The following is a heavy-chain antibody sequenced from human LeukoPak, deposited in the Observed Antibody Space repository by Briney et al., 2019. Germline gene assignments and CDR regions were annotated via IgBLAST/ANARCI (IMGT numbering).Heavy chain of an antibody. CDR2: IYPGDS. CDR3: ACRDLSSTWSLP. V-gene: IGHV5-51*01. Sequence: GESLKISCQGFGYSFTNYWIGWVRQVPGKGMEWMGVIYPGDSNPSFQGQVTISVDKSINTAYLQWVSLKAPDTAMYYCACRDLSSTWSLPWGQGTLVTVSS. J-gene: IGHJ5*02. D-gene: IGHD6-13*01. CDR1: GYSFTNYW.